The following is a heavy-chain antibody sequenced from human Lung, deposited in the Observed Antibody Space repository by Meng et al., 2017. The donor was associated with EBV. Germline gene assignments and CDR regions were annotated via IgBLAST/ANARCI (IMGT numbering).Heavy chain of an antibody. CDR1: GSTFTGYY. D-gene: IGHD1-1*01. CDR3: ARGRYELIWGLFDP. Sequence: QVQRVKSGAEVKKPGASVKVSCNASGSTFTGYYIHWVRQAPGQGLEWMGWINPNTGGTKYAQKFQGWVTLTRDTSISTAYMELSRLRSDDTAVYYCARGRYELIWGLFDPWGQGTLVTVSS. V-gene: IGHV1-2*04. CDR2: INPNTGGT. J-gene: IGHJ5*02.